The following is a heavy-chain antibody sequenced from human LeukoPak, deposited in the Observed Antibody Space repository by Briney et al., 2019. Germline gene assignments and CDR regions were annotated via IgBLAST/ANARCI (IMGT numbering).Heavy chain of an antibody. Sequence: ASVKVSCKVSGYTFTYYYIHWVRQAPGQGLEWMGWINPNSGGTNYAQKFQGRVTMTRDTSINTAYMELNRLTSDDTALYYCAGYTNNWYLGGYWDQGTLVAVSS. CDR1: GYTFTYYY. J-gene: IGHJ4*02. V-gene: IGHV1-2*02. CDR2: INPNSGGT. D-gene: IGHD6-13*01. CDR3: AGYTNNWYLGGY.